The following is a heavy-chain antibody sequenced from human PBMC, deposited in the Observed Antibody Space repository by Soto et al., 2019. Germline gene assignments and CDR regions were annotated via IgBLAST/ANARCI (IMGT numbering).Heavy chain of an antibody. V-gene: IGHV3-30*18. CDR3: GKDEVEGDWYGLVDH. J-gene: IGHJ4*02. D-gene: IGHD6-19*01. Sequence: QVQLVESGGGVVQPGKSLRLSCAASGFTFGSYGMHWVRQAPGKGLEWVAVISNDGSNKYYTDSVKGRFTISRDNSNITVYLQTNSLRGEDTAVYYCGKDEVEGDWYGLVDHWGQGTLVTVSS. CDR2: ISNDGSNK. CDR1: GFTFGSYG.